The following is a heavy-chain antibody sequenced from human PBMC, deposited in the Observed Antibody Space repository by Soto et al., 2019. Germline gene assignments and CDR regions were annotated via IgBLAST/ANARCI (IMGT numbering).Heavy chain of an antibody. V-gene: IGHV3-30-3*01. CDR1: RFTFSSYA. CDR2: ISYDGSNK. J-gene: IGHJ4*02. D-gene: IGHD3-10*01. CDR3: ARDWMNYYCSGSYYDFLSPTDY. Sequence: GGTLRISCAAPRFTFSSYAMHCVRQAPGKEQEWVAVISYDGSNKYYADSVKGRFTISRDNSKNTLYLQMNSLRAEDTAVYYCARDWMNYYCSGSYYDFLSPTDYWGQGTLVIGSS.